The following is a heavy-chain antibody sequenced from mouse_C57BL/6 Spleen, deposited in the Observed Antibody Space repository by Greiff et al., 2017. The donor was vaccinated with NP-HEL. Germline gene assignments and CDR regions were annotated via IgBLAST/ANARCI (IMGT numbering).Heavy chain of an antibody. J-gene: IGHJ2*01. D-gene: IGHD2-3*01. CDR3: ARPYESYFDY. CDR1: GYAFSSSW. Sequence: QVQLQQSGPELVKPGASVKISCKASGYAFSSSWMNWVKQRPGKGLEWIGRIYPGDGDTNYNGKFKGKATLTAEKSSSTAYMQLSSLTSEDSAVYFCARPYESYFDYWGQGTTLTVSS. CDR2: IYPGDGDT. V-gene: IGHV1-82*01.